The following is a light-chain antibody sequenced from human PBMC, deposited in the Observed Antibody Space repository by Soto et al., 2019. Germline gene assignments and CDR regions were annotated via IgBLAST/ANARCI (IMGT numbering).Light chain of an antibody. V-gene: IGKV3-20*01. CDR2: GAS. CDR1: QSVSSSY. Sequence: EIVLTQSPGTLSLSPGERATLSCRASQSVSSSYLAWYQQKPGQAPRLLIYGASSRATGIPDRFSGSGSGTDFTLTISRLEPEDFAVYYCQAFGGGTKVEIK. J-gene: IGKJ4*01. CDR3: QA.